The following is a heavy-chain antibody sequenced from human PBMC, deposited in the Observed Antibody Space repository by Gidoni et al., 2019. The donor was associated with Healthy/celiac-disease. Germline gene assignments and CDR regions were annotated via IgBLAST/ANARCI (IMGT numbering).Heavy chain of an antibody. D-gene: IGHD6-13*01. J-gene: IGHJ6*02. CDR2: ISSSSSYI. Sequence: EVQLVESGGGLVKPGGSLSLSCAASGFTFSSYSMTWVRQAPGKGLEWVSSISSSSSYIYYADSVKGRFTISRDNAKNSLYLQMNSLRAEDTAVYYCARGGIAAAGNYYYYGMDVWGQGTTVTVSS. V-gene: IGHV3-21*01. CDR3: ARGGIAAAGNYYYYGMDV. CDR1: GFTFSSYS.